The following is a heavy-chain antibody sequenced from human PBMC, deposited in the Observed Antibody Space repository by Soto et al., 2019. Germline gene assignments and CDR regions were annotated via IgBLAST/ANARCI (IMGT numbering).Heavy chain of an antibody. CDR2: IYHSGST. Sequence: PSETLSLTCAVSGGSISSSNWWSWVRQPPGKGLEWIGGIYHSGSTNYNPSLKSRVTISVDKSKNQFSLKLSSVTAADTAVYYCARNYYGSGSYPPWFDPWGQGTLVTVSS. CDR1: GGSISSSNW. V-gene: IGHV4-4*02. D-gene: IGHD3-10*01. J-gene: IGHJ5*02. CDR3: ARNYYGSGSYPPWFDP.